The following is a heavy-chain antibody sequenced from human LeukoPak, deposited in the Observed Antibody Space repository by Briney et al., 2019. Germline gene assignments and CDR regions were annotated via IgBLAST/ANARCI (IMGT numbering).Heavy chain of an antibody. CDR1: GGSFSGYY. Sequence: PSETLSLTCAVYGGSFSGYYWSWIRQPPGKGLEWIGEINDVGSTNYNPSLKSRVSISVDTSKNQFSLKLSSVTAADTAVYYCAIKRGLVPAGDFHYWGQGTLVTVSS. CDR2: INDVGST. CDR3: AIKRGLVPAGDFHY. V-gene: IGHV4-34*01. D-gene: IGHD2-2*01. J-gene: IGHJ4*02.